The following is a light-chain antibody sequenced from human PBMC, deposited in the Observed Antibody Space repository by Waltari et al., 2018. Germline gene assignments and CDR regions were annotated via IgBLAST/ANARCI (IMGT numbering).Light chain of an antibody. CDR1: QSVRRA. CDR2: GTS. Sequence: EIVLMQSPGTLSLSPGERATVSCRASQSVRRALAWYQQKPGQAPRLLIYGTSNRATGIPDRSSGSGSGTDFILTVSRLEPEDVAVYFCQNYVRLPATFGQGTKVEIK. V-gene: IGKV3-20*01. CDR3: QNYVRLPAT. J-gene: IGKJ1*01.